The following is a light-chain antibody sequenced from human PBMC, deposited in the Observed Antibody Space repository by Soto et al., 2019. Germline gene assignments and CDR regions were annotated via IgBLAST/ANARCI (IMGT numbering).Light chain of an antibody. CDR1: QSISGN. CDR2: HTS. J-gene: IGKJ5*01. Sequence: EIVMTQSPATLSVSPGESATLSCRASQSISGNLAWYQQKPGLSPRLLIYHTSTRATGVPARFSGSGSGTEFSLTISSLQSEDFAVYYCQKLNTYPLTFGQGTRLDIK. CDR3: QKLNTYPLT. V-gene: IGKV3-15*01.